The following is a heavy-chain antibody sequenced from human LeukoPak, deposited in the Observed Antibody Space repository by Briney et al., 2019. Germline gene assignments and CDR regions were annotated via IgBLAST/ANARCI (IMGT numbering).Heavy chain of an antibody. J-gene: IGHJ3*02. CDR1: GYSISSGYY. D-gene: IGHD6-13*01. CDR3: ARAGYSSSWYSAFDI. V-gene: IGHV4-61*01. CDR2: IHYSGST. Sequence: SETLSLTCTVSGYSISSGYYWGWIRPPPGKGLEWIGYIHYSGSTNYNPSLKGRVTISVDTSKSQFSLNLSSVTAADTALYYCARAGYSSSWYSAFDIWGQGTMVTVSS.